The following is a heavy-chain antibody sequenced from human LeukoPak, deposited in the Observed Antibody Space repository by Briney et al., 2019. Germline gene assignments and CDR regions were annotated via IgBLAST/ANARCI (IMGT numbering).Heavy chain of an antibody. J-gene: IGHJ2*01. Sequence: GGSLRLSCAASGFTFSAYSMHWVRQAPGKGLEWVAVISDDGSNKYYADSVKGRFTISRDNSKNTLYLQMNSLRLEDTALYYCAKDADTATIIYWYFDLWGRGTLVTVSS. CDR1: GFTFSAYS. CDR2: ISDDGSNK. V-gene: IGHV3-30*18. D-gene: IGHD5-18*01. CDR3: AKDADTATIIYWYFDL.